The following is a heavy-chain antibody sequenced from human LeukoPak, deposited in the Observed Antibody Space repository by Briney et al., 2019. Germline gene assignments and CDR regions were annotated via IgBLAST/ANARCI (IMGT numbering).Heavy chain of an antibody. CDR3: ARVQRSDDVWSGYRDY. Sequence: GGSQRLSCAASGFTFSSYAMHWVRQAPGKGLEYVSAISSNGGSTYYANSVKGRFTISRYNSKNTLYLQRGSLRAEDMAVYYCARVQRSDDVWSGYRDYWGQGTLVTVSS. CDR2: ISSNGGST. V-gene: IGHV3-64*01. D-gene: IGHD3-3*01. CDR1: GFTFSSYA. J-gene: IGHJ4*02.